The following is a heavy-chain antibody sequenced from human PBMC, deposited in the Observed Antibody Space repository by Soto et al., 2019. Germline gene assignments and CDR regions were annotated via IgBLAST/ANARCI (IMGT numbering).Heavy chain of an antibody. CDR3: ARGSNPGWELLGHFDY. Sequence: GGSLRLSCAASGFTFSSYAMHWVRQDPGKGLEWVAVISYDGSNKYYADSVKGRFTISRDNSKNTLYLQMNSLRAEDTAVYYCARGSNPGWELLGHFDYWGQGTLVTVSS. J-gene: IGHJ4*02. V-gene: IGHV3-30-3*01. CDR1: GFTFSSYA. D-gene: IGHD1-26*01. CDR2: ISYDGSNK.